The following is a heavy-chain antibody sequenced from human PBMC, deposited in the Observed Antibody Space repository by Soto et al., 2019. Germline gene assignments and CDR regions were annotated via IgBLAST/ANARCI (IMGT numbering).Heavy chain of an antibody. D-gene: IGHD3-22*01. V-gene: IGHV3-23*01. CDR1: GFTFSSYA. CDR2: ISGSGGST. Sequence: EVQLLESGGGLVQPGGSLRLSCAASGFTFSSYAMSWVRQAPGKGLEWVSAISGSGGSTYYADSVKGRFTISRDNSKNTLYLQMNSLRAEDTAVYYCAKTETSYDSSGYPPDYWGQGTLVTVSS. J-gene: IGHJ4*02. CDR3: AKTETSYDSSGYPPDY.